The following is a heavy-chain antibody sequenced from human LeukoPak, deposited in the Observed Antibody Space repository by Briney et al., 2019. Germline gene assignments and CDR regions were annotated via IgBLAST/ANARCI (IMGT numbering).Heavy chain of an antibody. D-gene: IGHD3-22*01. CDR1: GFTFSSYA. J-gene: IGHJ4*02. CDR2: ISYDGSNK. CDR3: ARVGERITMMTAPFDY. Sequence: TGGSLRLSCAASGFTFSSYAMHWVRQAPGKGLEWVAVISYDGSNKYYAGSVKGRFTISRDNSKNTLYLQMNSLRAEDTAVYYCARVGERITMMTAPFDYWGQGTLVTVSS. V-gene: IGHV3-30*04.